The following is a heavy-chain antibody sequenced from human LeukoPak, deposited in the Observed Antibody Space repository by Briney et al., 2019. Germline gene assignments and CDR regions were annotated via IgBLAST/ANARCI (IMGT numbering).Heavy chain of an antibody. J-gene: IGHJ4*02. D-gene: IGHD1-20*01. Sequence: GGSLRLSCAASGFTFSSYSMNWVRRAPGKGLEWVSSISSSSSYIYYADSVKGRFTISRDNAKNSLYLQMNSLRAEDTAVYYCARMVTGRTSRRPIDYWGQGTLVTVSS. CDR2: ISSSSSYI. V-gene: IGHV3-21*01. CDR1: GFTFSSYS. CDR3: ARMVTGRTSRRPIDY.